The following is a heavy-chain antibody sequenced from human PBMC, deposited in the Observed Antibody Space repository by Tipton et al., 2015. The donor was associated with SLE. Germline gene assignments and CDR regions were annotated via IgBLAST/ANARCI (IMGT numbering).Heavy chain of an antibody. Sequence: TLSLTCTVSGGSISSYYWSWIRQHPGKGLEWIGYTSKSGSTYYTPSLKSRVTISVDTSKNQFSLKLTSVTAADTAVYYCARGGGDFGLKNWGQGTLVTVSS. CDR2: TSKSGST. D-gene: IGHD3/OR15-3a*01. V-gene: IGHV4-31*03. J-gene: IGHJ4*02. CDR3: ARGGGDFGLKN. CDR1: GGSISSYY.